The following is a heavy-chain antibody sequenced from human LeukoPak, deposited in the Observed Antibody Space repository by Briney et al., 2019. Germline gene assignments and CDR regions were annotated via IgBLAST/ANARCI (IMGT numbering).Heavy chain of an antibody. D-gene: IGHD5-18*01. CDR3: AKDWIQFNRVFDCFDS. CDR2: IGNTET. Sequence: GGSLRLSCATSGFPFESNAMSWVRQAPGKGLEWVATIGNTETFYADSVTGRFTISRDNSKNTVNLQMNRLRVEDTAIYYCAKDWIQFNRVFDCFDSWGQGTLVTVSS. V-gene: IGHV3-23*01. J-gene: IGHJ4*02. CDR1: GFPFESNA.